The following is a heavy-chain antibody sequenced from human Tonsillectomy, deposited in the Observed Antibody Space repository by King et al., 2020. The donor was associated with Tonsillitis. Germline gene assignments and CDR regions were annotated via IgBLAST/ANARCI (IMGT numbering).Heavy chain of an antibody. J-gene: IGHJ3*02. D-gene: IGHD1-26*01. Sequence: VQLVESGGGLVQPGGSLRLSCAASGFTFSSYWMNWVRQAPGKGLEWVANIKQDGSEKYYVDSVTGRFTVSRDNAKNSLYLQMNTLRAEDTAIYYCARRMRGWDTDAFYIWGQGKMVTVSS. CDR2: IKQDGSEK. CDR1: GFTFSSYW. V-gene: IGHV3-7*03. CDR3: ARRMRGWDTDAFYI.